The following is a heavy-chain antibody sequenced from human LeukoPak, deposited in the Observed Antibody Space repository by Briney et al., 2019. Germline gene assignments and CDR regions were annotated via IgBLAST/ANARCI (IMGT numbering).Heavy chain of an antibody. D-gene: IGHD5-24*01. J-gene: IGHJ1*01. V-gene: IGHV1-2*02. Sequence: GASVKVSCKASGYTFNNYYMHWVRQAPGQGLEWMGWINPNSGGTNYAQKFQGRVTMTRDTSISTAYMELSRLRSDDTAVYYCASTQDGSTIGGHWGQGTLVTVSS. CDR1: GYTFNNYY. CDR2: INPNSGGT. CDR3: ASTQDGSTIGGH.